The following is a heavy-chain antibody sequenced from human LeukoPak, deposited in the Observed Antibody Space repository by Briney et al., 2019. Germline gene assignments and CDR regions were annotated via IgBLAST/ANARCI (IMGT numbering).Heavy chain of an antibody. CDR3: AKGIVGDTRKINFFDY. Sequence: GGSLRPSFAAVGFTFSSYAISWVRQAPGKWLEWVASISGSAGSTSYPASVKCRFTSSRHNSKNTLYMQMNSLRAEDTAVYYCAKGIVGDTRKINFFDYWGQGTLVTVSS. J-gene: IGHJ4*02. CDR1: GFTFSSYA. V-gene: IGHV3-23*01. CDR2: ISGSAGST. D-gene: IGHD1-26*01.